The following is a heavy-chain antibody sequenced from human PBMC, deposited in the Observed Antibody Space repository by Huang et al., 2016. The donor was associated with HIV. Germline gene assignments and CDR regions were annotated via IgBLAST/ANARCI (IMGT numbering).Heavy chain of an antibody. Sequence: QVHLEESGGGVVQPGRPLRLFCTASGFMFSTFGSAWVRQVPGKGLEWVAGISNDGRRKYKVDSVKGRFTISRNNSKNIVYLQMNSLRPEDTAVYYCAKPSGDYEFFDFWGQGTVVTVSS. CDR1: GFMFSTFG. D-gene: IGHD4-17*01. CDR3: AKPSGDYEFFDF. CDR2: ISNDGRRK. J-gene: IGHJ4*02. V-gene: IGHV3-30*18.